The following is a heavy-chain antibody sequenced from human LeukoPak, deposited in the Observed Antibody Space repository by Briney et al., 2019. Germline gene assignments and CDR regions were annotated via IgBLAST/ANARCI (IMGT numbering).Heavy chain of an antibody. CDR3: ARGAEIWFGELLSYYDL. Sequence: SETLSLTCTVSGGSISSYYWSWTRQPPGKGLEWIGYIYYSGSTNYNPSLKSRVTISVDTSKNQFSLKLSSVTAADTAVYYCARGAEIWFGELLSYYDLWGQGTLVTVSS. V-gene: IGHV4-59*12. CDR1: GGSISSYY. CDR2: IYYSGST. D-gene: IGHD3-10*01. J-gene: IGHJ5*02.